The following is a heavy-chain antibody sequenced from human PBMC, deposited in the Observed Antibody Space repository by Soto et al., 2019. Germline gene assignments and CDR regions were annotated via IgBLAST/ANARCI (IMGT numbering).Heavy chain of an antibody. CDR3: AKDRSSSWYWVHYYYGMDV. D-gene: IGHD6-13*01. CDR2: ISYDGSNK. CDR1: GFTFSSYG. V-gene: IGHV3-30*18. J-gene: IGHJ6*02. Sequence: GSLRLSCAASGFTFSSYGMHWVRQAPGKGLEWVAVISYDGSNKYYADSVKGRFTISRDNSKNTLYLQMNSLRAEDTAVYHCAKDRSSSWYWVHYYYGMDVWGQGTTVTVSS.